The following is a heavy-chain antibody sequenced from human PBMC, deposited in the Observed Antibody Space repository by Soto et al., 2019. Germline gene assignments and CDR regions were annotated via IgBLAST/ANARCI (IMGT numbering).Heavy chain of an antibody. CDR1: GGSFSGYY. CDR2: INHSGST. CDR3: AREYYYGSGSYYNGFDY. J-gene: IGHJ4*02. Sequence: QVQLQQWGAGLLKPSETLSLTCAVYGGSFSGYYWSWIRQPPGKGLEWIGEINHSGSTNYNPSPKSRVTISVDTSKNQFSLKLSSVTAADTAVYYCAREYYYGSGSYYNGFDYWGQGTLVTVSS. D-gene: IGHD3-10*01. V-gene: IGHV4-34*01.